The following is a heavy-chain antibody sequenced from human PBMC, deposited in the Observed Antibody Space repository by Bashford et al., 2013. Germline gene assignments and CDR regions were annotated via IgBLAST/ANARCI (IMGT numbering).Heavy chain of an antibody. CDR3: ATVPRVLLSIRSVIPDLLRTVTGYGRS. V-gene: IGHV2-70*01. Sequence: SGPTLVKPTQTLTLTCTFSGFSLSTSGMCVSWIRQPPGKALEWLALIDWDDDKYYSTSLKTRLTISKDTSKNXVVLTMTNMDPVDTATYYCATVPRVLLSIRSVIPDLLRTVTGYGRSRGQG. D-gene: IGHD3-10*01. J-gene: IGHJ3*01. CDR2: IDWDDDK. CDR1: GFSLSTSGMC.